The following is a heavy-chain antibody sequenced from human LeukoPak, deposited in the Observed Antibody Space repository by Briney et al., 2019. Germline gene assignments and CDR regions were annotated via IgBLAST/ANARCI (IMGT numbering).Heavy chain of an antibody. V-gene: IGHV4-59*01. CDR2: IYYSGST. Sequence: PSETLSLTCTVSGGSISSYYWSWIRQPPGKGLEWIGYIYYSGSTNYNPSLKGRVTISVDTSKNQFSLKLSSVTAADTAVYYCARGPSGYYTLSVYYYMDVWGKGTTVTISS. CDR3: ARGPSGYYTLSVYYYMDV. D-gene: IGHD3-22*01. J-gene: IGHJ6*03. CDR1: GGSISSYY.